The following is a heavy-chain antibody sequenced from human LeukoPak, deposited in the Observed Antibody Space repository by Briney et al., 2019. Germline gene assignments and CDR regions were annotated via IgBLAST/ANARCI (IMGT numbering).Heavy chain of an antibody. J-gene: IGHJ4*02. V-gene: IGHV3-11*01. CDR2: ISSSGSTI. CDR3: AKDADDSGDYVGIDY. CDR1: GFTFSDYY. D-gene: IGHD4-17*01. Sequence: GGSLRLSCAASGFTFSDYYMSWIRQAPGKGLEWVSYISSSGSTIYYADSVKGRFTISRDNAENSLYLQINSLRPEDTAIYYCAKDADDSGDYVGIDYWGQGTLVTVSS.